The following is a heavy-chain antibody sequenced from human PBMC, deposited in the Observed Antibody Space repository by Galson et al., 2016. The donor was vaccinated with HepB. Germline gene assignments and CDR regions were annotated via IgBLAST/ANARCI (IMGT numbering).Heavy chain of an antibody. CDR2: ISTLNGNT. CDR1: GYTFTNYG. V-gene: IGHV1-18*01. D-gene: IGHD3-10*01. Sequence: SVKVSCKASGYTFTNYGISWVRQAPGQGPEWMGWISTLNGNTYYAQKFQGRVTMTTDTSTSTAYMELTSDDTAVYYCVIEGLATSGSPFDNWGLGTLVTVSS. CDR3: VIEGLATSGSPFDN. J-gene: IGHJ4*02.